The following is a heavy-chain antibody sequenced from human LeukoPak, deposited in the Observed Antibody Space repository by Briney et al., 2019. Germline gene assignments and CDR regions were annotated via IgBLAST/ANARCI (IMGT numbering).Heavy chain of an antibody. D-gene: IGHD6-13*01. CDR1: GGSISSYY. CDR2: IYYSGST. J-gene: IGHJ4*02. CDR3: AREGSSWYSADY. V-gene: IGHV4-59*01. Sequence: TAETLSLTCTVSGGSISSYYWSWLQQPPGRGLEWIGYIYYSGSTNYNPSLKSRVTISVDTSKNQFSLKLSSVTAADTAVYYCAREGSSWYSADYWGQGTLVTVSS.